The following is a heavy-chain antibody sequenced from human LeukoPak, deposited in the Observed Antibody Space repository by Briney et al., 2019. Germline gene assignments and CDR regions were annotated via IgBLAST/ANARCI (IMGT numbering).Heavy chain of an antibody. CDR3: TLIAAAGTGY. V-gene: IGHV3-23*01. J-gene: IGHJ4*02. CDR1: GFTFSSYA. D-gene: IGHD6-13*01. CDR2: ISGSGGST. Sequence: GGSLRLSYAASGFTFSSYAMSWVRQAPGKGREWVSAISGSGGSTYYADSVEGRFTISRVNSKNTPYLQMNSLRAEDTAVYYCTLIAAAGTGYWGQGTLVTVSS.